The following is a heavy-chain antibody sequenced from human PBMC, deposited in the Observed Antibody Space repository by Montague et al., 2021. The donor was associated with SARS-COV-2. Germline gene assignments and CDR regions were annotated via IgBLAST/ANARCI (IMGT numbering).Heavy chain of an antibody. CDR3: SRGRRITLGGVIGWFSTFDY. D-gene: IGHD3-16*02. CDR1: GGSISSYY. J-gene: IGHJ4*02. CDR2: VYYSGSS. V-gene: IGHV4-59*01. Sequence: SETLSLTCTVSGGSISSYYCSWSWQPPGKGLGWIWYVYYSGSSXXXPSXXXRVLITVDTAKNQFPLKLNAVTAADTAVDYCSRGRRITLGGVIGWFSTFDYWGQGTLVTVSS.